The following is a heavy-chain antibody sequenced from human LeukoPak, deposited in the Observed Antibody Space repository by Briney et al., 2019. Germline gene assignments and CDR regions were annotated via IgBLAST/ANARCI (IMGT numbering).Heavy chain of an antibody. V-gene: IGHV3-23*01. J-gene: IGHJ4*02. CDR2: ISGGGGTT. Sequence: GGSLRLSCAASGFTFSSYALTWVRQAPGKGLEWVSTISGGGGTTHYAASVKGRFTISRDSSKNTVYLQMNSLSAEDTAVYYCASHSYSSSWYYFDYWGQGTLVTVSS. D-gene: IGHD6-13*01. CDR3: ASHSYSSSWYYFDY. CDR1: GFTFSSYA.